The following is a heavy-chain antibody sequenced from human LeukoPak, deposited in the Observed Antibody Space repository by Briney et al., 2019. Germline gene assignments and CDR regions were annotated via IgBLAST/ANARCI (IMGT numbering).Heavy chain of an antibody. V-gene: IGHV3-48*01. CDR3: AKDTLRYCSSTSCFDAFDI. J-gene: IGHJ3*02. CDR2: ISSSSSTI. Sequence: GGSLRLSCAASGFTFSSYSMNWVRQAPGKGLEWVSYISSSSSTIYYADSVKGRFTISRDNAKNSLYLQMNSLRAEDMALYYCAKDTLRYCSSTSCFDAFDIWGQGTMVTVSS. CDR1: GFTFSSYS. D-gene: IGHD2-2*01.